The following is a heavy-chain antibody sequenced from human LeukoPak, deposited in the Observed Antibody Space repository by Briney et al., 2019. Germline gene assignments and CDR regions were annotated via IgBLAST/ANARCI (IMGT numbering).Heavy chain of an antibody. CDR2: INHSGST. Sequence: RTGGSLRLSCAASGFTVSSNYMSWVRQAPGKGLEWIGEINHSGSTNYNPSLKSRVTISVDTSKNQFSLKLSSVTAADTAVYYCARGHPAMVRGDHHNWFDPWGQGTLVTVSS. V-gene: IGHV4-34*01. J-gene: IGHJ5*02. CDR1: GFTVSSNY. CDR3: ARGHPAMVRGDHHNWFDP. D-gene: IGHD3-10*01.